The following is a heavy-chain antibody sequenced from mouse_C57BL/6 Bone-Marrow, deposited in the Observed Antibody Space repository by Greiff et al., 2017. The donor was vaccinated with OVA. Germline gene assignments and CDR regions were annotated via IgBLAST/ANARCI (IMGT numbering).Heavy chain of an antibody. J-gene: IGHJ1*03. V-gene: IGHV5-16*01. CDR1: GFTFSDYY. CDR3: ARGDYTTYFDV. D-gene: IGHD2-4*01. Sequence: EVHLVESEGGLVQPGSSMKLSCTASGFTFSDYYMAWVRQVPEKGLEWVANINYDGSSTYYLDSLKSRFIISRDNAKNILYLQMSSLKSEDTATYYCARGDYTTYFDVWGTGTTVTVSS. CDR2: INYDGSST.